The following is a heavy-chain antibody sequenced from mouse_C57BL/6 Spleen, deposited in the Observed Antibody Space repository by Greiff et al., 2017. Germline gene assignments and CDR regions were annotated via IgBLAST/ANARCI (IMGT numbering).Heavy chain of an antibody. J-gene: IGHJ3*01. V-gene: IGHV5-4*01. D-gene: IGHD2-4*01. CDR1: GFTFSSYA. Sequence: EVQLVESGGGLVKPGGSLKLSCAASGFTFSSYAMSWVRQTPEKRLEWVATISDGGSYTYYPDNVKGRFTISRDNAKNNLYLQMSHLKSEDTAMYYCARYWGLRLWFAYWGQGTLVTVSA. CDR3: ARYWGLRLWFAY. CDR2: ISDGGSYT.